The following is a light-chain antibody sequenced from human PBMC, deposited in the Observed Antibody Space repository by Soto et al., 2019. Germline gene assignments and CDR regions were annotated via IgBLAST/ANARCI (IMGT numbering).Light chain of an antibody. CDR3: QQSYSTPPT. CDR1: QSISSY. V-gene: IGKV1-39*01. J-gene: IGKJ1*01. CDR2: AAS. Sequence: DIQMTQSPSSLSASVGDRVTITCRASQSISSYLNGYQQKPGKAPKLLIYAASSLQSGVPSRFSGSGSGTDFTLTISSLQPEDVATYYGQQSYSTPPTFGQGTKVEIK.